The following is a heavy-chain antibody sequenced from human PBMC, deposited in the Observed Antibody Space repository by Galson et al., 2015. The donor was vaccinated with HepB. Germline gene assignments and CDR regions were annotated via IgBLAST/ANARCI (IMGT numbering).Heavy chain of an antibody. D-gene: IGHD3-3*01. V-gene: IGHV3-73*01. J-gene: IGHJ4*02. CDR3: TRPSGTGVDY. CDR2: IRSKANSYAT. CDR1: GFTFSGSA. Sequence: PRLSCAASGFTFSGSAMHWVRQASGKGLEWVGRIRSKANSYATAYAASVKGRFTISRDDSKNTAYLQMNSLKTEDTAVYYCTRPSGTGVDYWGQGTLVTVSS.